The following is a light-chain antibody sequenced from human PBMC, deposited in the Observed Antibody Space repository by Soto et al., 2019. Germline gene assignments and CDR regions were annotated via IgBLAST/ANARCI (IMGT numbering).Light chain of an antibody. CDR3: CSYAGSSTFVV. CDR1: SSDVGSYNL. V-gene: IGLV2-23*02. CDR2: EVS. J-gene: IGLJ1*01. Sequence: QSVLTQPASVSGSPGQSITISCTGTSSDVGSYNLFSWYQQHPGKAPKLMIYEVSKRPSGVSNRFSGSKSGNTASLTISGLQAEDEADYYCCSYAGSSTFVVFGTGTKLTVL.